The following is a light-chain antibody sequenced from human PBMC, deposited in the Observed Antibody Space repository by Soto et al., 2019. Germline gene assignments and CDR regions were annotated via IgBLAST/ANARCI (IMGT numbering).Light chain of an antibody. CDR1: QSVDSN. CDR2: GAS. Sequence: EIVMTQSPATLSVSPGERATLSCRASQSVDSNLAWYQQKPGQAPRLLIYGASNRATGIPARFSGSGSGTEFTLTISSLQSEEFAVYYCQQYNNCPQYTFGQGTKLEIK. J-gene: IGKJ2*01. CDR3: QQYNNCPQYT. V-gene: IGKV3-15*01.